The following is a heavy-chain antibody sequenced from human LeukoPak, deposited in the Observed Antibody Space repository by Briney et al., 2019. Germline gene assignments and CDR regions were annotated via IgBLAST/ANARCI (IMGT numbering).Heavy chain of an antibody. Sequence: GGSLRLSCAASGFTVSSNYMSWVRQAPGKGLEWVSVIYSGGSTYYADSVKGRFTISRDNSKNTLYLQMNSLRAEDTAVYYCAKDTELGIHNGAFDIWGQGTMVTVSS. D-gene: IGHD7-27*01. CDR2: IYSGGST. CDR3: AKDTELGIHNGAFDI. V-gene: IGHV3-66*01. J-gene: IGHJ3*02. CDR1: GFTVSSNY.